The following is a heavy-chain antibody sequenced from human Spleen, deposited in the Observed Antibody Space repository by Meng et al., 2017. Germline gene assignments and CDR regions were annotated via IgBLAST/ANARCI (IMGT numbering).Heavy chain of an antibody. Sequence: QVPLQQWGGGLLKPSEPLSLHCVVSGGSFSDYYWSWIRQPPGKGLEWIGEINHSGSTNYNPSLESRATISVDTSQNNLSLKLSSVTAADSAVYYCARGPTTMAHDFDYWGQGTLVTVSS. J-gene: IGHJ4*02. CDR3: ARGPTTMAHDFDY. CDR1: GGSFSDYY. CDR2: INHSGST. D-gene: IGHD4-11*01. V-gene: IGHV4-34*01.